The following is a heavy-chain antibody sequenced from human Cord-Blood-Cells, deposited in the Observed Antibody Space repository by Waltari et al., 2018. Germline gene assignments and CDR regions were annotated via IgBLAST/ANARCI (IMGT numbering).Heavy chain of an antibody. Sequence: QVQLQQSGPGLVKPSQTPSPPCAISGDSLASNNPAWNWIRQSPTRRLEWLGRTYYRSKWYNDYAVSVKSRITINPDTSKNQFSLQLNSVTPEDTAVYYCARDGQGDEPYSSSWYDYWGQGTLVTVSS. CDR2: TYYRSKWYN. J-gene: IGHJ4*02. CDR1: GDSLASNNPA. D-gene: IGHD6-13*01. V-gene: IGHV6-1*01. CDR3: ARDGQGDEPYSSSWYDY.